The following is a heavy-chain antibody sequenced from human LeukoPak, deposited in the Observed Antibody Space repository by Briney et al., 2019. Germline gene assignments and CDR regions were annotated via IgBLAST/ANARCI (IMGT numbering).Heavy chain of an antibody. V-gene: IGHV6-1*01. CDR2: TYYRSKWYN. CDR1: GDSVSSNSAA. D-gene: IGHD6-19*01. J-gene: IGHJ5*02. CDR3: ARAEQWLVNWFDP. Sequence: SQTLSLTCAISGDSVSSNSAAWNWIRQSPSSGLEWLGRTYYRSKWYNDYAVSVKSRITINPDTSKNQFSLQLNSVTPEDTAVYYCARAEQWLVNWFDPWGQGTLVTVSS.